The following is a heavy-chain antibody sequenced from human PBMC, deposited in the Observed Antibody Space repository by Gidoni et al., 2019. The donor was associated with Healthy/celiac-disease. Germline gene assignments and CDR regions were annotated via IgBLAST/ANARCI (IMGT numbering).Heavy chain of an antibody. D-gene: IGHD4-17*01. CDR1: GFTFSSYA. CDR2: ISGGSGST. V-gene: IGHV3-23*01. CDR3: AKDRVTTVVHQWAGSAFDI. Sequence: EVQLLESGGGLVQPGGSLRRSCAAPGFTFSSYAMSWVRQAPGKALEWDSAISGGSGSTNYADSVKGRFTISRDNTKNTLYLQMNSLRAEDTAVYYCAKDRVTTVVHQWAGSAFDIWGQGTMVTVSS. J-gene: IGHJ3*02.